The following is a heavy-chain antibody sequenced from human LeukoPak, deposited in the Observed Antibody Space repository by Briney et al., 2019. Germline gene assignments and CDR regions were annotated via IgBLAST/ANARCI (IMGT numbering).Heavy chain of an antibody. D-gene: IGHD6-6*01. CDR2: INPSGGST. J-gene: IGHJ2*01. Sequence: ASVKVSCKASGYTFTSYYMHWVRQAPGQGLEWMGIINPSGGSTSYAQKFQGRVTITRGTSTSTVYMALSSLRSEDTAVYYCARGGLAARVWYFDLGGRGTLVTVSA. CDR1: GYTFTSYY. V-gene: IGHV1-46*01. CDR3: ARGGLAARVWYFDL.